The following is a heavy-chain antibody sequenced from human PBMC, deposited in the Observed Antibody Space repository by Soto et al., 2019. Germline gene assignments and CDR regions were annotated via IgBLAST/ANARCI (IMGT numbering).Heavy chain of an antibody. Sequence: PWETLSLTFTVPDCSISSYYWSWIRQPPGKGLEWIGYNYYSGSTNYNPTLKSRVTISVDTSKNQFSLKLSSVSAADTAVYYCARDFGSGNDYWGRGTLVTVSS. CDR3: ARDFGSGNDY. CDR1: DCSISSYY. J-gene: IGHJ4*02. CDR2: NYYSGST. D-gene: IGHD3-10*01. V-gene: IGHV4-59*01.